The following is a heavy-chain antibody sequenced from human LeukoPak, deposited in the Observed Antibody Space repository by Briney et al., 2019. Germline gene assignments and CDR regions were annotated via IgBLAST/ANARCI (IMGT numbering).Heavy chain of an antibody. J-gene: IGHJ4*02. D-gene: IGHD2-15*01. CDR1: GITFSSYG. CDR2: IWYDGSNK. Sequence: GRSLRLSCAASGITFSSYGMHWVRQAPGKGLEWVAVIWYDGSNKYYADSVKGRFTISRDNSKNTLYLQMNSLRAEDTAVYYCAAPSCSGGSCYSPAFDYWGQGTLVTVSS. CDR3: AAPSCSGGSCYSPAFDY. V-gene: IGHV3-33*01.